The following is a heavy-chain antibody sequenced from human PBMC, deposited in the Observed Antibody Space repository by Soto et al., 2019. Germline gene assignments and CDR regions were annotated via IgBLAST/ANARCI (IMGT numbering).Heavy chain of an antibody. CDR1: GFTFSTFW. J-gene: IGHJ4*02. Sequence: EVQLVESGGGLVQPGGSLRLSCEASGFTFSTFWMHWVRQAPGKGLVWVSRINSDGSSTNYADSVKGRVTISRDNAKNMLYLQMNSLRAEETAVYYCTRDFEYWGQGTLVTVSS. CDR3: TRDFEY. CDR2: INSDGSST. V-gene: IGHV3-74*01.